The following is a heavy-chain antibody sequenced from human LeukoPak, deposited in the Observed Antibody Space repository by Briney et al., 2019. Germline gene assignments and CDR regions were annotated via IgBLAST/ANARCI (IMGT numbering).Heavy chain of an antibody. Sequence: ASVKASCKASGYTFTSYGISWVRQAPGQGLEWMGWISAYSGNTNYAQKLQGRVTMTTDTSTSTAYMELRSLRSDDTAVYYCARSYRNGNWFDPWGQGTLVTVSS. J-gene: IGHJ5*02. CDR1: GYTFTSYG. D-gene: IGHD4-11*01. CDR3: ARSYRNGNWFDP. V-gene: IGHV1-18*01. CDR2: ISAYSGNT.